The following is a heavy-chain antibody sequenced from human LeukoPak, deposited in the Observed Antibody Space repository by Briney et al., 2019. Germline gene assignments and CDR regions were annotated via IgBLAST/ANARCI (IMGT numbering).Heavy chain of an antibody. Sequence: GASVKVSCKASGYIFISYYMHWVRQAPGQGLEWMGMINPTGGTTSYPQKFQGRVSLTSDTSTSTVYMDLSSLRSEDTAIYYCARDGGSSGYYGYWGQGTLVTVSS. D-gene: IGHD3-22*01. CDR1: GYIFISYY. J-gene: IGHJ4*02. V-gene: IGHV1-46*01. CDR2: INPTGGTT. CDR3: ARDGGSSGYYGY.